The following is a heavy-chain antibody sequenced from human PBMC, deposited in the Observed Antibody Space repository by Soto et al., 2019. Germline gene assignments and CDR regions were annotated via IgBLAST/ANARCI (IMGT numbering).Heavy chain of an antibody. CDR1: GLTFSDYY. J-gene: IGHJ4*02. CDR2: ISSSGSTI. D-gene: IGHD6-19*01. CDR3: ARARLAVAYYFDY. V-gene: IGHV3-11*01. Sequence: GGSLRLSCAASGLTFSDYYMSWIRQAPGKGLEWVSYISSSGSTIYYADSVKGRFTISRDNAKNSLYLQMNSLRAEDTAVCYCARARLAVAYYFDYWGQGTLEPVSS.